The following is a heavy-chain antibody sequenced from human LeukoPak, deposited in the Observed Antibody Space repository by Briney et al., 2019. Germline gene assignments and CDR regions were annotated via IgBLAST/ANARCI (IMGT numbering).Heavy chain of an antibody. CDR2: IYYSGTT. J-gene: IGHJ4*02. CDR1: GGSINSGAYY. V-gene: IGHV4-31*03. Sequence: ASQTLSLTCTVSGGSINSGAYYWSWIRQHPGKGLEWIGYIYYSGTTYSNPSLKSRLTISVDTSKNQFSLNLTSVTAADTAVYYCASGDSSGYYGVDYWGQGTLVTVSS. D-gene: IGHD3-22*01. CDR3: ASGDSSGYYGVDY.